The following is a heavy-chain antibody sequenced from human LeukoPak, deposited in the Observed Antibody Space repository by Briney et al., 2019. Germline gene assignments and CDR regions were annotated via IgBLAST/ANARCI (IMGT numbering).Heavy chain of an antibody. CDR2: IYYSGST. D-gene: IGHD6-6*01. V-gene: IGHV4-59*06. CDR1: GGSISSYY. Sequence: PSETLSLTCTVSGGSISSYYWGWIRQPPGKGLEWIGYIYYSGSTYYNPSLKSRVTISVDTSKNQFSLKLSSVTAADTAVYYCARSVEYSSSPYDYWGQGTLVTVSS. CDR3: ARSVEYSSSPYDY. J-gene: IGHJ4*02.